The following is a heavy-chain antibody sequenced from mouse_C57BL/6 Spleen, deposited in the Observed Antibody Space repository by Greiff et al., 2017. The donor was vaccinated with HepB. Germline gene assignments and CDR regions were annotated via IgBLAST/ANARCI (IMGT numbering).Heavy chain of an antibody. CDR2: INPNNGGT. V-gene: IGHV1-18*01. Sequence: VQLQQSGPELVKPGASVKIPCKASGYTFTDYNMDWVKQSHGKSLEWIGDINPNNGGTIYNQKFKGKATLTVDKSSSTAYMELRSLTSEDTAVYYCARERDDYDGDYAMDYWGQGTSVTVSS. J-gene: IGHJ4*01. CDR1: GYTFTDYN. CDR3: ARERDDYDGDYAMDY. D-gene: IGHD2-4*01.